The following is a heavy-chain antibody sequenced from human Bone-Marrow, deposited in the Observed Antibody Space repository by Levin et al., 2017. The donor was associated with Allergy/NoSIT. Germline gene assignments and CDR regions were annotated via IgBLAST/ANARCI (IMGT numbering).Heavy chain of an antibody. V-gene: IGHV3-23*01. CDR3: VKNNEGYGDSRFDY. CDR1: GFTFRNYA. Sequence: SGESLKISCAVSGFTFRNYAMSWVRQAPGKGLEWVSAISGNGGRTYYADSMKGRFTISRDNSKNMLYLQMNSLRAEDTAIYYCVKNNEGYGDSRFDYWGQGTLVTVSS. D-gene: IGHD4-17*01. CDR2: ISGNGGRT. J-gene: IGHJ4*02.